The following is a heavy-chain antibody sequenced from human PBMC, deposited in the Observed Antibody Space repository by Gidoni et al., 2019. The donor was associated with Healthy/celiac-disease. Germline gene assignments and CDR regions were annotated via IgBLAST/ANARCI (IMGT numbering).Heavy chain of an antibody. Sequence: QVQLVHSGSELKKPVASVRLPCHASGYTFTRYPINWVRQAPGQGLEWLGEMNRKTGNTTYVQGYTGRFVFSLDTSVSTAYLQISSLKAEDTAVDYCARGFGEVLYDAFDIWGQGTMVTVSS. J-gene: IGHJ3*02. D-gene: IGHD3-10*01. CDR3: ARGFGEVLYDAFDI. CDR1: GYTFTRYP. V-gene: IGHV7-4-1*02. CDR2: MNRKTGNT.